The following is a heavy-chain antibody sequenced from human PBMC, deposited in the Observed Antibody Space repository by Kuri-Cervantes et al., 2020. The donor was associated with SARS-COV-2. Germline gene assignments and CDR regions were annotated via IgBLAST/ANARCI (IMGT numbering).Heavy chain of an antibody. CDR3: VRHPPIAVADYYFDY. J-gene: IGHJ4*02. V-gene: IGHV4-39*01. Sequence: ESLKISCTVSGGSITTYSYYWGWIRQPPGKGLEWIGSLYYSGNTYYNPSLKSRVTISIDTSKNQFSLRLSSVTAADTAVYYCVRHPPIAVADYYFDYWGQGALVTVSS. CDR2: LYYSGNT. D-gene: IGHD6-19*01. CDR1: GGSITTYSYY.